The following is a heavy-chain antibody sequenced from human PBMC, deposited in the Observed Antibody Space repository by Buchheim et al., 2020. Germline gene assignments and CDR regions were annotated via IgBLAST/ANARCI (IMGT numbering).Heavy chain of an antibody. V-gene: IGHV3-11*01. J-gene: IGHJ4*02. CDR3: AKDLISGY. CDR2: ISSSGNTI. CDR1: GFTFSDSY. Sequence: QVHLVESGGALVKPGGSLRLSCAASGFTFSDSYMSWIRQAPGKGLEWVSYISSSGNTIYYADSVKGRFTIPRDNAKNSLYLQMNSLSAEDTAVYYCAKDLISGYWGQGTL. D-gene: IGHD3-10*01.